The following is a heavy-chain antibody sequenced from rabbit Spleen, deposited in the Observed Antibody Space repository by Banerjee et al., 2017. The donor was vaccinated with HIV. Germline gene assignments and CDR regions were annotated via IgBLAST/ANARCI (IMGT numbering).Heavy chain of an antibody. CDR2: IYTSSGST. V-gene: IGHV1S40*01. Sequence: QSLEESGGDLVKPGASLTLTCKASGIDFSSYYYMCWVRQAPGKGLELIACIYTSSGSTWYASWAKGRFTISKTSSTTVTLQMTSLTVADTATYFCARHETGTGNFNLWGQGTLVTVS. D-gene: IGHD7-1*01. CDR3: ARHETGTGNFNL. J-gene: IGHJ4*01. CDR1: GIDFSSYYY.